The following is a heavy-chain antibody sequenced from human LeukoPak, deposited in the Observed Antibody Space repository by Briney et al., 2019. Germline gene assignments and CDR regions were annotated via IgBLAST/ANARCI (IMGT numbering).Heavy chain of an antibody. CDR2: MYNSGST. V-gene: IGHV4-59*01. Sequence: TSETLSLTCTVSVGSISGSYWSWIRQPPGKGLEWIAYMYNSGSTNYNPSLKSRVTISIDTSKNQFSLKLSSLTAADTAIYYCARGIESYGDYGYWGQGILVTVSS. CDR1: VGSISGSY. J-gene: IGHJ4*02. D-gene: IGHD4-17*01. CDR3: ARGIESYGDYGY.